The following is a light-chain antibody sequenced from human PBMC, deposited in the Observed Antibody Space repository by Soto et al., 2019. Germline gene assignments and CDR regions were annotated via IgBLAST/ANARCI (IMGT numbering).Light chain of an antibody. Sequence: QSVLTQPASVSGSPGQSSTISCTGTSSDVGGYNYVSWYQHHPGKAPKLLIYDVTTRPSGVSNRFSGSKSGNTASLTISGLQPEDEADYYCSSYISSSTLEVFGTGTKVTVL. CDR2: DVT. V-gene: IGLV2-14*03. CDR1: SSDVGGYNY. CDR3: SSYISSSTLEV. J-gene: IGLJ1*01.